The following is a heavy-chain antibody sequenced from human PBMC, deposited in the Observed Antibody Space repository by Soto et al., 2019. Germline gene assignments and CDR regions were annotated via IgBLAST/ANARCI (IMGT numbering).Heavy chain of an antibody. CDR3: ARLPRDCNKTGCYYADH. V-gene: IGHV5-51*01. J-gene: IGHJ4*02. CDR1: GYDFNTNW. Sequence: GESLKISCRGSGYDFNTNWFGWVRQLPGRGLEWVGIMYPGDSDTRYNPSLQGHVTLSVDVTVSTAFLQWRSLETSDTGMYFCARLPRDCNKTGCYYADHWGQGTQVTVSS. D-gene: IGHD3-10*01. CDR2: MYPGDSDT.